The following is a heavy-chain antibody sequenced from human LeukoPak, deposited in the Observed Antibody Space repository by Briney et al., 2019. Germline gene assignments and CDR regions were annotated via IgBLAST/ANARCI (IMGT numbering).Heavy chain of an antibody. J-gene: IGHJ4*02. V-gene: IGHV1-18*01. CDR1: GYTFTSYG. D-gene: IGHD3-16*02. Sequence: ASVTVSCNASGYTFTSYGISWVRQAPGQGLEWVGWISAYNGNTNYAQKLQGRVTMTTDTSTSTAYMDLRSLRSDDTAVYYCASSYDYVWGSYRYFDYWGQGTLVTVSS. CDR3: ASSYDYVWGSYRYFDY. CDR2: ISAYNGNT.